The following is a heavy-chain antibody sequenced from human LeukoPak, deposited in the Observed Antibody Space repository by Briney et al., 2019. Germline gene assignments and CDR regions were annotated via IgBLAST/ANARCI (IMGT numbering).Heavy chain of an antibody. J-gene: IGHJ4*02. Sequence: GASVKLSCKASGYIFSTYGISWVRLAPGQGLEWMGCISGYNGNTNYAQKLQGRVTMTTDTSTSTAYMELRSLRSDDTAVYYCARRRSEEFDFDCWGQGTLVTVSS. CDR2: ISGYNGNT. D-gene: IGHD6-19*01. CDR1: GYIFSTYG. CDR3: ARRRSEEFDFDC. V-gene: IGHV1-18*01.